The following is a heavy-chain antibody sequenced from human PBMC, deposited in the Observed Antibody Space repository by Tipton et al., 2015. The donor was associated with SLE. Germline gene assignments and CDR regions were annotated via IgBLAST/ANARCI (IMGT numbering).Heavy chain of an antibody. CDR3: ARGGDDYGDYGIDY. J-gene: IGHJ4*02. CDR2: INHSGST. V-gene: IGHV4-34*01. Sequence: LRLSCAVYGGSFSGYYWSWIRQPPGKGLEWIGEINHSGSTNYNPPLKSRVTISVDTSKNQFSLKLSSVTAADTAVYYCARGGDDYGDYGIDYWGQGTLVTVSS. D-gene: IGHD4-17*01. CDR1: GGSFSGYY.